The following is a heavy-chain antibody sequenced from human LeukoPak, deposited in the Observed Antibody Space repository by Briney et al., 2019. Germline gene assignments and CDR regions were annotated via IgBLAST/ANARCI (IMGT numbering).Heavy chain of an antibody. CDR1: GYTFTSYG. CDR2: ICAYNGAT. CDR3: ARQQLEWATIRNVGCYQYYYMDV. D-gene: IGHD1-1*01. V-gene: IGHV1-18*01. Sequence: ASVEVSCKASGYTFTSYGISWVRQAPGQGLEWMGWICAYNGATNHAHKFQGRVTMTTDTPTTTAYMELRSLRSDDTAVYYCARQQLEWATIRNVGCYQYYYMDVWGKGTTVTVSS. J-gene: IGHJ6*03.